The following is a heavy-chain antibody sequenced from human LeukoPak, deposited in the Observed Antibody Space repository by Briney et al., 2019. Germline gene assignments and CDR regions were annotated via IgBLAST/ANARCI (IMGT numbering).Heavy chain of an antibody. V-gene: IGHV3-53*01. D-gene: IGHD6-13*01. J-gene: IGHJ4*02. CDR1: GFTVSRNY. CDR3: ARVLAAAGG. Sequence: GGSLRLSCAASGFTVSRNYYMNWVRQAPGKGLEWASVIYSAGSTYYADSVKGRFTISRDNSKNTVYLQMNGLRAEDTAVYYCARVLAAAGGWGQGTLVTVSS. CDR2: IYSAGST.